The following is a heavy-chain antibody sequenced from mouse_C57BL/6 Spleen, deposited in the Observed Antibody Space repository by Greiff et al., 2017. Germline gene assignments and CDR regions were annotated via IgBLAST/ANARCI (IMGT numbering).Heavy chain of an antibody. J-gene: IGHJ4*01. CDR1: GYTFTEYT. CDR2: FYPGSGSI. CDR3: AIHEVREYGNSLYYYAMDY. Sequence: QVQLQQSGAELVTPGASVKLSCKASGYTFTEYTIHWVKQRSGQGLAWIGWFYPGSGSIKYNEKFKDKATLPAGKSSSTVYMELSRLTSEDSAVYFCAIHEVREYGNSLYYYAMDYWGQGTSVTVSS. D-gene: IGHD2-10*02. V-gene: IGHV1-62-2*01.